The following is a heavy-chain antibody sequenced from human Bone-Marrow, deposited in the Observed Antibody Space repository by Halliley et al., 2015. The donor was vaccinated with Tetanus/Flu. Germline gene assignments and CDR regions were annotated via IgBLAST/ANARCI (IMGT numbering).Heavy chain of an antibody. CDR2: IADSGRT. J-gene: IGHJ6*02. D-gene: IGHD3-10*01. Sequence: IGFIADSGRTNYNPSLKGRVTLSLDTSKKQFSLKLTSVTAVDTAVYYCAREKDYFGSGRNYYGMDVWGQGTTVTVSS. CDR3: AREKDYFGSGRNYYGMDV. V-gene: IGHV4-59*01.